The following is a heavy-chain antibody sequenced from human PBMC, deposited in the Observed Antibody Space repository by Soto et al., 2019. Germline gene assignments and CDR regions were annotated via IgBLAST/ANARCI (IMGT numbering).Heavy chain of an antibody. CDR1: GFTFSSYW. CDR3: ARLGNESLQN. CDR2: ISSDASST. Sequence: EVQLVESGGGLVQPGGSLRLSCAASGFTFSSYWMHWVRQAPGKGLVWVASISSDASSTSYADPVQGRFTISTNNAKNTLHLQLNSVRAEDTAVYYCARLGNESLQNWGQGTLVIVSP. D-gene: IGHD3-16*01. J-gene: IGHJ1*01. V-gene: IGHV3-74*01.